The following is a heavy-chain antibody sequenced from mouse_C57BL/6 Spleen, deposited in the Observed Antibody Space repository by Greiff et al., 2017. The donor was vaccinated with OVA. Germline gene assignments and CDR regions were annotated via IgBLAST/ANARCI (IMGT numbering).Heavy chain of an antibody. Sequence: QVQLKQPGAELVKPGASVKLSCKASGYTFTSYWMHWVKQRPGQGLEWIGMIHPNSGSTNYNEKFKSKATLTVDKSSSTAYMQLSSLTSEDSAVYYCARLGATTVLDYWGQGTTLTVSS. V-gene: IGHV1-64*01. CDR3: ARLGATTVLDY. D-gene: IGHD1-1*01. CDR2: IHPNSGST. CDR1: GYTFTSYW. J-gene: IGHJ2*01.